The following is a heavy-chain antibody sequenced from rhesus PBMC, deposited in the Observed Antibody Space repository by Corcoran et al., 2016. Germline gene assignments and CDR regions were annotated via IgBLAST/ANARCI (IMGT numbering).Heavy chain of an antibody. J-gene: IGHJ4*01. D-gene: IGHD1-44*02. CDR1: GFTFRSYA. V-gene: IGHV3-103*01. CDR3: AKGSVGATILYFDY. Sequence: EVQLVETGGGLVQPGGSLRLSCAASGFTFRSYALQCVRQAPGQGLEWISAINSGGGSTYYADSGKGRFTISRDNSKNTLSLQMNSLRAEDTAVYYCAKGSVGATILYFDYWGQGVLVTVSS. CDR2: INSGGGST.